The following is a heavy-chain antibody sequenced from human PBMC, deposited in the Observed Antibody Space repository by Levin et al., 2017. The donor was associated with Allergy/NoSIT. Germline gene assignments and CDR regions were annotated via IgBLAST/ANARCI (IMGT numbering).Heavy chain of an antibody. CDR1: GFTVSSNY. J-gene: IGHJ4*02. D-gene: IGHD5-18*01. CDR3: ARDSELWFSFDY. Sequence: GGSLRLSCAASGFTVSSNYMSWVRQAPGKGLEWVSVIYSGGSTYYADSVKGRFTISRDNSKNTLYLQMNSLRAEDTAVYYCARDSELWFSFDYWGQGTLVTVSS. V-gene: IGHV3-66*01. CDR2: IYSGGST.